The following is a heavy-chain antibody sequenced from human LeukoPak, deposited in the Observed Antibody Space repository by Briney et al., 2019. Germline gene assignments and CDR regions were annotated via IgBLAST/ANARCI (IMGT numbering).Heavy chain of an antibody. CDR1: GFTFSSYS. J-gene: IGHJ4*02. Sequence: GGSLRLSCAASGFTFSSYSMNWVRQAPGKGLEWVSSISSSSSYIYYADSVKGRFTISRDNAKNSLYLQMNSLRAEDTAVYYCAKGDGDYYDSGYFDYWGQGTLVTVSS. CDR3: AKGDGDYYDSGYFDY. V-gene: IGHV3-21*01. CDR2: ISSSSSYI. D-gene: IGHD3-22*01.